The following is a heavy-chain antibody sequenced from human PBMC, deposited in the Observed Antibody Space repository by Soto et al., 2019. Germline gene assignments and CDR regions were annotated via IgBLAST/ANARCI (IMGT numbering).Heavy chain of an antibody. CDR3: ARGMAGMDV. J-gene: IGHJ6*02. Sequence: EVQLVETGGGLIQPGGSLRLSCAASDFSVSNNYMTWVRQAPGKGLEWVSVIYSGGNTYYADNVKDRFTISRDSSTNTLCLRVNSLSVEDTAVAYCARGMAGMDVWGQGTTVTVSS. CDR2: IYSGGNT. CDR1: DFSVSNNY. V-gene: IGHV3-53*02.